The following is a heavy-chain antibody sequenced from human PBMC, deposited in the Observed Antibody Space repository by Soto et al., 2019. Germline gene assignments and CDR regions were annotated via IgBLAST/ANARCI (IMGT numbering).Heavy chain of an antibody. CDR2: IWYDGSNK. J-gene: IGHJ4*02. CDR1: GFTFSTYD. V-gene: IGHV3-33*08. D-gene: IGHD5-12*01. CDR3: ARDYLDIAATIALDY. Sequence: PGGSLRLSCAASGFTFSTYDMHWVRQAPGKGLEWVAVIWYDGSNKYYADSVKGRFTISRDNSKNTLYLQMNSLRAEDTAVYYCARDYLDIAATIALDYWGQGTLVTVSS.